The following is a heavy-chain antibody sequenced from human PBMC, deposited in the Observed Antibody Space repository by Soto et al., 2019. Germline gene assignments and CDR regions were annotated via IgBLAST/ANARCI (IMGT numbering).Heavy chain of an antibody. V-gene: IGHV3-30*18. J-gene: IGHJ4*02. CDR2: MSYGGSNE. CDR3: AKVRLGSSWSQPSDF. CDR1: GFSFSNYV. Sequence: QVQLVESGGGVVQPGNSLRLSCAASGFSFSNYVMHWVRQAPGKGLEWVAVMSYGGSNEYYADSVKGRFTISRDNPKNTLYLQMNSLRAEDTAVYYCAKVRLGSSWSQPSDFWGQGTLVTVSS. D-gene: IGHD6-13*01.